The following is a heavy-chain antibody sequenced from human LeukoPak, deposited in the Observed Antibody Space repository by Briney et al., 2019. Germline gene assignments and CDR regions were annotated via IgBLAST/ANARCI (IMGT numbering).Heavy chain of an antibody. J-gene: IGHJ3*02. D-gene: IGHD3-22*01. V-gene: IGHV1-24*01. Sequence: ASVKVSCKVSGYTLTELSMHWVQQAPGKGLEWMGGFDPEDGETIYAQKFQGRVTMTEDTSTDTAYMELSSLRSEDTAAYYCATNLITMIVWAFDIWGQGTMVTVSS. CDR2: FDPEDGET. CDR1: GYTLTELS. CDR3: ATNLITMIVWAFDI.